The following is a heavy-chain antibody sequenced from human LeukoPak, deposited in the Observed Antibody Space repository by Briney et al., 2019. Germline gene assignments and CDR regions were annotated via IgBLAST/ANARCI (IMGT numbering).Heavy chain of an antibody. Sequence: GGSLRLSCAASGFTFSDYYMSWIRQAPAKGLEWVSYISSSSSYKNSADSVKRRFTISRHNAKKSLYLQMNSLRADDTAVYYCARSGSHDYWGQGTLVTVSS. V-gene: IGHV3-11*03. CDR3: ARSGSHDY. CDR1: GFTFSDYY. D-gene: IGHD1-26*01. J-gene: IGHJ4*02. CDR2: ISSSSSYK.